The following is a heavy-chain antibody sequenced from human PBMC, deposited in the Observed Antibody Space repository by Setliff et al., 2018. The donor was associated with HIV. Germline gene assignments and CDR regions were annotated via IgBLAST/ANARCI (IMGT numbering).Heavy chain of an antibody. J-gene: IGHJ6*02. CDR1: GGSINYYY. Sequence: SSETLSLTCTVSGGSINYYYWSWIRQPPGKNPEYIGYIHPSGETYYSPSLMSRLTISLDTANNHFSLSLSSVTATDTAMYYCAREGPRWQPDGNYYYGLDVWGQGTTVTVSS. CDR3: AREGPRWQPDGNYYYGLDV. CDR2: IHPSGET. V-gene: IGHV4-4*08.